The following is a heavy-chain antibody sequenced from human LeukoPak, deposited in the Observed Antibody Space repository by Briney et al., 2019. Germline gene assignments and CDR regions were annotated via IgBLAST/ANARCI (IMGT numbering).Heavy chain of an antibody. J-gene: IGHJ5*02. D-gene: IGHD2-21*01. CDR1: GGSISSSTYF. V-gene: IGHV4-39*01. Sequence: SETLSLTCTVSGGSISSSTYFWAWIRQPPGKGLEWIGSIYDSGSTYYNPSLKSRVTISVDTSKNQFSLNLSSVTAADTAVYYCARHGTKVIPSWGQGTLVTVSS. CDR2: IYDSGST. CDR3: ARHGTKVIPS.